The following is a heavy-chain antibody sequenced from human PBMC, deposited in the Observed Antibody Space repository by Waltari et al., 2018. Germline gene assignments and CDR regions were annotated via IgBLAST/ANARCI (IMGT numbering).Heavy chain of an antibody. V-gene: IGHV3-30*01. Sequence: QVHLVESGGGVVQPGRSLRLSCAASGFTLSNYAMHWVRQAPGKGLEWVAVISYDGSDKYYADSMKGRFTISRDKSKNTLYLQMNSLRAEDTAMYYCARDGGQQLIYYYYGMDVWGQGTTVTVSS. CDR1: GFTLSNYA. CDR2: ISYDGSDK. CDR3: ARDGGQQLIYYYYGMDV. J-gene: IGHJ6*02. D-gene: IGHD6-13*01.